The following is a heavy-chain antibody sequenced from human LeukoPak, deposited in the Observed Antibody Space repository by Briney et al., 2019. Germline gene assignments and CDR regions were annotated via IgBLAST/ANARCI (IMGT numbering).Heavy chain of an antibody. J-gene: IGHJ6*04. CDR2: INHSGST. CDR3: ARGSGSGSYYNDYYYGMDV. CDR1: GGSFSGYY. V-gene: IGHV4-34*01. D-gene: IGHD3-10*01. Sequence: SETLSPTCAVYGGSFSGYYWSWIRQPPGKGLEWIGEINHSGSTSYNPSLKSRVTISVDTSKNQFSLKLSSVTAADTAVYYCARGSGSGSYYNDYYYGMDVWGKGTTVTVSS.